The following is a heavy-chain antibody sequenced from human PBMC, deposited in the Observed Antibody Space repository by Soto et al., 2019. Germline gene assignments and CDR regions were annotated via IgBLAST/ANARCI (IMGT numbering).Heavy chain of an antibody. CDR3: ARQDFWSGPIDY. D-gene: IGHD3-3*01. CDR1: GGSISSYY. J-gene: IGHJ4*02. Sequence: QVQLQESGPGLVKPSETLSLTCTVSGGSISSYYWSWIRQPPGKGLELIGYIYYSGSTNYNPSLKSRVTISGDTSKNQFSLKLSSVTAADTAVYYCARQDFWSGPIDYWGQGTLVTVSS. V-gene: IGHV4-59*08. CDR2: IYYSGST.